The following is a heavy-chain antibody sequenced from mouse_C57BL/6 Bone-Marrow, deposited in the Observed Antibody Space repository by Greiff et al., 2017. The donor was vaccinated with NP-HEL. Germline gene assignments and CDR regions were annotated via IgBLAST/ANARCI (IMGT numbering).Heavy chain of an antibody. J-gene: IGHJ2*01. Sequence: QVQLQESGPGLVKPSQSLFLSCSITGFPITSGYYWIWIRQSPGKPLYWLGYITHSGDTFYNPSLQSPISLPSEPSKNQSFLQLNSVTTEDTALFYCAGDSSGYGDCDYWGRGTTLTVSS. CDR2: ITHSGDT. V-gene: IGHV12-3*01. D-gene: IGHD3-2*02. CDR1: GFPITSGYY. CDR3: AGDSSGYGDCDY.